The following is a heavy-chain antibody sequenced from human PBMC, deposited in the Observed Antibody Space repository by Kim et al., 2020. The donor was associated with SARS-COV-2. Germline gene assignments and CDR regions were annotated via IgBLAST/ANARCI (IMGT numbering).Heavy chain of an antibody. V-gene: IGHV3-23*01. J-gene: IGHJ4*02. CDR1: GFTFSDYA. D-gene: IGHD3-22*01. CDR3: AKDPERRISMIIVVSF. CDR2: ISGSGIST. Sequence: GGSLRLSCAASGFTFSDYAMSWVRQAPGKGLEWVSGISGSGISTYYTDSVKGRFTISRDNSKNTLFLQMNSLRAEDTAVYYCAKDPERRISMIIVVSFWGQGALVTVSS.